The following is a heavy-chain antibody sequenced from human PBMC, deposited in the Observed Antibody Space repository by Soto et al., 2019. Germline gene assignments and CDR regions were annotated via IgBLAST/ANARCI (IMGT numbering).Heavy chain of an antibody. D-gene: IGHD3-22*01. CDR2: ISGSGGST. CDR3: AIDWPHYYDSSGHRPYYFDY. J-gene: IGHJ4*02. CDR1: GFTFSSYA. Sequence: PGGSLRLSCAASGFTFSSYAMSWVRKAQGKGLKWVSAISGSGGSTYYAVFVKGRFPISRDNSKNTLFLQMNSLRAVDTAVYYFAIDWPHYYDSSGHRPYYFDYWGQGTLVTVSS. V-gene: IGHV3-23*01.